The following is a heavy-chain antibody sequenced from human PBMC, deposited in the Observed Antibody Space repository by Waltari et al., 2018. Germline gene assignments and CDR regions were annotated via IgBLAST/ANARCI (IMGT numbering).Heavy chain of an antibody. D-gene: IGHD2-15*01. CDR3: ARDRGVGYCSGGSCYDAFDI. V-gene: IGHV3-30-3*01. CDR1: GFTFSSYA. J-gene: IGHJ3*02. CDR2: ISYDGSNK. Sequence: QVQLVESGGGVVQPGRSLRLSCAASGFTFSSYAMHWVRQAPGKGLEWVAVISYDGSNKYSADSVKGRFTISRDNSKNTLYLQMNSLRAEDTAVYYCARDRGVGYCSGGSCYDAFDIWGQGTMVTVSS.